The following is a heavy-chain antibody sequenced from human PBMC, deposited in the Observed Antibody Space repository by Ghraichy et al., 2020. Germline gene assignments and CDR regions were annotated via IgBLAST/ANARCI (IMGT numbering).Heavy chain of an antibody. Sequence: SQTLSLTCSVSVGSISTYYWSCIRQPPGKGLEWIGYVYYSGSTEYSPSLESRVAMSVDTSKNQFSLKLSSVTAADTAVYYCARGVDFWNGYSFDCWGQGTLVTVSS. D-gene: IGHD3-3*01. CDR2: VYYSGST. CDR3: ARGVDFWNGYSFDC. V-gene: IGHV4-59*01. CDR1: VGSISTYY. J-gene: IGHJ4*02.